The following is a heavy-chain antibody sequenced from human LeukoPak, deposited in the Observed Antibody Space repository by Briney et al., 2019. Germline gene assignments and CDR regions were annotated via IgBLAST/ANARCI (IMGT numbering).Heavy chain of an antibody. J-gene: IGHJ4*02. D-gene: IGHD2-8*01. Sequence: GGSLRLSCVASGFTFSNYWMSWVRQAPGKGLEWVAYIKQDGSQIYYVDSVEGRFTISRDNAKNSLYLLMNSLRAEDTAVYYCAKDPDCTSGICYTFFDYWGQGTLVTVSS. CDR3: AKDPDCTSGICYTFFDY. CDR1: GFTFSNYW. CDR2: IKQDGSQI. V-gene: IGHV3-7*03.